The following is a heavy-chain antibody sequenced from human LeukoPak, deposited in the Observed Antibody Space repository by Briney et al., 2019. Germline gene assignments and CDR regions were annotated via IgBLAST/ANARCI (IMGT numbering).Heavy chain of an antibody. CDR1: GGSITSGGQY. V-gene: IGHV4-31*03. CDR3: ARGVATGGALRALEN. CDR2: IYYSGRT. Sequence: KSSETLSLTCTVSGGSITSGGQYWSWIRQIPEKGLEWIGSIYYSGRTHYNPSLTSRITISRDASENQLSLKVASVTAADTAVYFCARGVATGGALRALENWGQGTLVTASS. D-gene: IGHD5-24*01. J-gene: IGHJ4*02.